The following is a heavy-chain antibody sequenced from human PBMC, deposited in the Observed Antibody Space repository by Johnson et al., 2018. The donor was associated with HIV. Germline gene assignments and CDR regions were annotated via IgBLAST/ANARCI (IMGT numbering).Heavy chain of an antibody. Sequence: EVQLVESGGGVVRPGGSLRLSCAASGFIFDAYAMSWVRQAPGQGLACVSGINWIGGSRGYADSVKGRFTISRDNAKNSLYLQMNSLRAEDTALYYCARGGRYYDPGAFDIWGQGAMVTVSS. CDR2: INWIGGSR. V-gene: IGHV3-20*04. CDR3: ARGGRYYDPGAFDI. J-gene: IGHJ3*02. D-gene: IGHD3-22*01. CDR1: GFIFDAYA.